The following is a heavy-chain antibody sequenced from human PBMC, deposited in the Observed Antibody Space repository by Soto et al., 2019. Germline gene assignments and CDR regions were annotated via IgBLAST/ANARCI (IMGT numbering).Heavy chain of an antibody. CDR3: TKEYSSTWHPTDS. CDR2: ISGSSGST. Sequence: EAQLLESGGGLVQPGGSLRLSCEVSGFTFSDYAMSWVRQAPGKGLIWVSSISGSSGSTYYADSVKGRFTISRDNSKNTLYLQMNSLRAEDTAVYYCTKEYSSTWHPTDSWGQGTLVTVSS. J-gene: IGHJ4*02. CDR1: GFTFSDYA. V-gene: IGHV3-23*01. D-gene: IGHD6-13*01.